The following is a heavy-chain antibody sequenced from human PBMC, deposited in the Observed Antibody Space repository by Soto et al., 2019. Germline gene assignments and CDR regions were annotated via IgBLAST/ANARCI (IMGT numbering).Heavy chain of an antibody. J-gene: IGHJ5*02. Sequence: SETLSLTCAVSGGSISSGDYSWNWIRQPPGKGLEWIGHIYYSGSTYYNPSLKSRVTISVDTSKSQFSLKLSSVTAADTAVYYCAKDSGYNYGYFRWFDPWGQGTLVTVSS. CDR3: AKDSGYNYGYFRWFDP. V-gene: IGHV4-30-2*02. D-gene: IGHD5-18*01. CDR2: IYYSGST. CDR1: GGSISSGDYS.